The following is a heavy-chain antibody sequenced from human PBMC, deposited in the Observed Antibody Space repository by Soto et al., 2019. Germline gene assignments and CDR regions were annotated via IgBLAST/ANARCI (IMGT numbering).Heavy chain of an antibody. D-gene: IGHD5-18*01. CDR2: MYSAGDT. Sequence: GGSLILSCVASGFTVSGSYMTWVRQAPGKGLEWVSDMYSAGDTYYADSVKGRFTVSKDITENMFYLQMTSLRAEDTATYYCCGNIGGPFIPYGMDVWGHGTTVTVSS. CDR3: CGNIGGPFIPYGMDV. V-gene: IGHV3-53*01. J-gene: IGHJ6*02. CDR1: GFTVSGSY.